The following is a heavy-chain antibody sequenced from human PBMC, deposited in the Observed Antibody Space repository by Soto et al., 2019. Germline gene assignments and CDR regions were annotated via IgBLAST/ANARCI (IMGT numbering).Heavy chain of an antibody. CDR1: GGSISSYY. D-gene: IGHD6-6*01. CDR3: ARIRPTIAARPREVDY. CDR2: IYYSGST. V-gene: IGHV4-59*01. Sequence: QVQLQESGPGLVKPSETLSLTCTVSGGSISSYYWSWIRQPPGKGLEWIGYIYYSGSTNYNPSLKRRVTISVDTSKNQFSLKLSSVTAADTAVYYCARIRPTIAARPREVDYWGQGTLVTVSS. J-gene: IGHJ4*02.